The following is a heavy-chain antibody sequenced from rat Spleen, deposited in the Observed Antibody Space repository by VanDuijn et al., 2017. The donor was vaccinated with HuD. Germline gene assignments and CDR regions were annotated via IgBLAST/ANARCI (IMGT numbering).Heavy chain of an antibody. J-gene: IGHJ3*01. CDR1: GFSLTSNG. CDR2: ISSGGHP. V-gene: IGHV2S12*01. Sequence: QVQLKESGPGLVQPSQTLSLTCTVSGFSLTSNGVSWVRQPPGKGLEWIATISSGGHPYYNSALKSRLSISRDTSKSQVFLKMDSPQTEDTAIYFCTRDHSYWGSYYPGGFAYWGQGTLVTVSS. D-gene: IGHD1-12*01. CDR3: TRDHSYWGSYYPGGFAY.